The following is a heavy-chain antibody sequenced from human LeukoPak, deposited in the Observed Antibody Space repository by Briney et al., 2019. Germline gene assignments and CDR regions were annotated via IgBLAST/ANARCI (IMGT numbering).Heavy chain of an antibody. CDR2: INHSGST. CDR1: GGFFSGYY. Sequence: SETLSLTCAVCGGFFSGYYWSWIRQPPGKGLEWIGEINHSGSTHYNPSLKSRVTISVDTSKNQFSLKLSSVTAATASEPKTAMVAPYNRNYAAQVDWFDPWGQGTLVTVSS. D-gene: IGHD1-7*01. CDR3: AMVAPYNRNYAAQVDWFDP. V-gene: IGHV4-34*01. J-gene: IGHJ5*02.